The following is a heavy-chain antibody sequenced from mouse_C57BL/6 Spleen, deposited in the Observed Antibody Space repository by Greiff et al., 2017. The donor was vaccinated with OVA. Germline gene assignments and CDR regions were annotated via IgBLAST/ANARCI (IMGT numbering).Heavy chain of an antibody. Sequence: EVKLEESGPGLVKPSQSLSLTCSVTGYSITSGYYWNWIRQFPGNKLEWMGYISYDGSNNYNPSLKNRISITRDTSKNQFFLKLNSVTTEDTATXYCARRLEGYWGQGTTLTVSS. D-gene: IGHD2-4*01. V-gene: IGHV3-6*01. CDR3: ARRLEGY. CDR1: GYSITSGYY. J-gene: IGHJ2*01. CDR2: ISYDGSN.